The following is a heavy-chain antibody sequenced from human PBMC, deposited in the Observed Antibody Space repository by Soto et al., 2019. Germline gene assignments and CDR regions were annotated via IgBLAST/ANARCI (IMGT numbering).Heavy chain of an antibody. Sequence: PSETLSLTCTVSGGSISSGDYYWSWIRQPPGKGLEWIGYIYYSGSTYYNPSLKSRVTISVDTSKNQFSLKLSSVTAADTAVYYCARDRGDYYDSSGYLTGAFDIWGQGTMGTV. D-gene: IGHD3-22*01. CDR3: ARDRGDYYDSSGYLTGAFDI. CDR1: GGSISSGDYY. V-gene: IGHV4-30-4*01. CDR2: IYYSGST. J-gene: IGHJ3*02.